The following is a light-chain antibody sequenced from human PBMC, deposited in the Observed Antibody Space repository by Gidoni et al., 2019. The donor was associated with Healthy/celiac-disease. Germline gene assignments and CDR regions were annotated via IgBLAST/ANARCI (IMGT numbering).Light chain of an antibody. J-gene: IGLJ2*01. Sequence: QLVLTQSPSASASLGDSVKLTCTLSRGHSSYAIAWHQQQPEKGPRYLMKLNSDGSHSKGDGIPARFSGSSSGAERYLTISSLQSEDEADYYCQTWVTGIHVVFGGGTKLTVL. V-gene: IGLV4-69*01. CDR3: QTWVTGIHVV. CDR1: RGHSSYA. CDR2: LNSDGSH.